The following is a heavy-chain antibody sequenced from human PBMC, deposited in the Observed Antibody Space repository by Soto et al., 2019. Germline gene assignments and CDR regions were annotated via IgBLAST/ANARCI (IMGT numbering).Heavy chain of an antibody. V-gene: IGHV3-23*01. CDR1: GFTFSSYA. D-gene: IGHD2-15*01. CDR2: ISGSGGST. Sequence: GSLRLSCAASGFTFSSYAMSWVRQAPGKGLEWVSAISGSGGSTYYADSVKGRFTISRDNSKNTLYLQMNSLRAEDTAVYYCAKDGGGGSLAPKNWFDPWGQGTLVTVSS. J-gene: IGHJ5*02. CDR3: AKDGGGGSLAPKNWFDP.